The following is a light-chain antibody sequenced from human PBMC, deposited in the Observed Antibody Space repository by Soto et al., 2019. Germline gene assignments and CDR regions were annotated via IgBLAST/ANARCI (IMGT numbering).Light chain of an antibody. J-gene: IGLJ2*01. CDR1: SSDIGGYNY. V-gene: IGLV2-14*01. Sequence: QSALTQPPSASGSLGQSVTISCTGTSSDIGGYNYVSWYQQHPGKAPKLLISEVTNRPSGVSNRFSGSKSGNTASLTISGLQAEDEADYYCSSYTTNITPVVFGGGTKVTVL. CDR2: EVT. CDR3: SSYTTNITPVV.